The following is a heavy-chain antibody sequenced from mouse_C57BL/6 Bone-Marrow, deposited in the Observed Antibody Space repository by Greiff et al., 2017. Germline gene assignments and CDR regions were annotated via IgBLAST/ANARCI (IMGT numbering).Heavy chain of an antibody. D-gene: IGHD2-3*01. Sequence: EVKLMESGAELVRPGASVKLSCTASGFNIKDDYMHWVKQRPEQGLEWIGWIDPENGDIEYASKFQGKATITADTSSNTAYLQLSSLTSEDTAVYYCTTLDGYYLYYFDYWGQGTTLTVSS. CDR3: TTLDGYYLYYFDY. J-gene: IGHJ2*01. CDR2: IDPENGDI. V-gene: IGHV14-4*01. CDR1: GFNIKDDY.